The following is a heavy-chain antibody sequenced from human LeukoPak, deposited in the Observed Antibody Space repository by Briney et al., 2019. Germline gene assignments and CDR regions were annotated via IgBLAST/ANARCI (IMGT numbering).Heavy chain of an antibody. CDR1: GFTFSDYY. CDR3: ARGGAHGMDV. CDR2: ISGVSSDI. V-gene: IGHV3-11*01. Sequence: GGSLRLSCAASGFTFSDYYMTWIRQAPGKGLEWVSYISGVSSDIYYADSVKGRFTISRDNAKKSVFLQMNSLRAGDTAVYYCARGGAHGMDVWGQGTTVTVSS. J-gene: IGHJ6*02. D-gene: IGHD1-26*01.